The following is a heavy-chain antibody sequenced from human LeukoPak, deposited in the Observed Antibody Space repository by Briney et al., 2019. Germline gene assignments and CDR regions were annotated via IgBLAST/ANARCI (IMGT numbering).Heavy chain of an antibody. D-gene: IGHD5-18*01. CDR2: ISSNGGST. V-gene: IGHV3-64*01. Sequence: PGGSLRLSCAASGFTFRSYAIHWVRQAPGKGLEYVSAISSNGGSTYYAISVKGRFTISRDNSKDTLYLQMGSLRAEDMAVYYCARVLSSYGGEYYLDYWGQGTLVTVSS. CDR1: GFTFRSYA. CDR3: ARVLSSYGGEYYLDY. J-gene: IGHJ4*02.